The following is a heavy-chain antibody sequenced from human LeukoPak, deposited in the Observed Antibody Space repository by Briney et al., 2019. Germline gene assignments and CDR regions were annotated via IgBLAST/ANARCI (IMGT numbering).Heavy chain of an antibody. CDR1: GFTFSSYG. V-gene: IGHV3-30*18. J-gene: IGHJ4*02. Sequence: HPGGSLRLSCAASGFTFSSYGMHWVRQAPGKGLEWVAVISYDGSNKYHADSVKGRFTISRDNSKNTLYLQVNSLRPEDTAVYYCAKDPSSVWYYFDYWGRGTLVTVSS. CDR2: ISYDGSNK. CDR3: AKDPSSVWYYFDY. D-gene: IGHD6-19*01.